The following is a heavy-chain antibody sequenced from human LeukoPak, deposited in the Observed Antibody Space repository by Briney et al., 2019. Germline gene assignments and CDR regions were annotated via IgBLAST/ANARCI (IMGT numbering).Heavy chain of an antibody. CDR3: AREGDSSGWYDY. CDR2: INPNSGGT. J-gene: IGHJ4*02. D-gene: IGHD6-19*01. Sequence: ASVKVSCKASGYTFTGYYMHWVRQAPGQGLEWMGWINPNSGGTNYAQKFQGRVAVTRDTSISTAYMELSRLRSDDTAVYYCAREGDSSGWYDYWGQGTLVTVSS. V-gene: IGHV1-2*02. CDR1: GYTFTGYY.